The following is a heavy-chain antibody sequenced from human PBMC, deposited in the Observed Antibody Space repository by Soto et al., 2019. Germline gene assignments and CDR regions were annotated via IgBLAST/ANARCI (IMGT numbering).Heavy chain of an antibody. CDR3: ARVFITIFGLVERYGPFDF. J-gene: IGHJ3*01. CDR2: ISAYNGKT. D-gene: IGHD3-3*01. V-gene: IGHV1-18*01. CDR1: GYTFTSYG. Sequence: GASVKVSCKASGYTFTSYGISWVRQAPGQGLEWMGWISAYNGKTNYAQKLQGRDTITTDTSTSTAYIELRSLKSDNKAVYYCARVFITIFGLVERYGPFDFWGQGTMVTGSS.